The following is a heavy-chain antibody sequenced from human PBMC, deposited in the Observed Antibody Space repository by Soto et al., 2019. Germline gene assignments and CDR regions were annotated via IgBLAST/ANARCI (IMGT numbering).Heavy chain of an antibody. CDR2: INSDGSST. J-gene: IGHJ6*02. CDR3: ARDPDIVLLQAAEDAMDV. V-gene: IGHV3-74*01. D-gene: IGHD2-2*01. CDR1: GFTFSSYW. Sequence: PGGSLRLSCAASGFTFSSYWMHWVRQAPGKGLVWVSRINSDGSSTRYADSVKGRFTISRDNAKNTLYLQMNSLRAEDTAVYFCARDPDIVLLQAAEDAMDVWGQGTTVTVSS.